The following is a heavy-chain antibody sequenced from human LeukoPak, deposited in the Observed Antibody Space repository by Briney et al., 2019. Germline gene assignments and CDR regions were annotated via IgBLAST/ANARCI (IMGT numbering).Heavy chain of an antibody. J-gene: IGHJ4*02. CDR2: IYYSGST. Sequence: SETLSLTCTVSGGSISSYYWSWIRQPPGKGLEWIGYIYYSGSTNYNPSLKSRVTISVDTPKNQFSLKLSSVTAADTAVYYCARAPKGGSSSPFFDYWGQGTLVTVSS. CDR3: ARAPKGGSSSPFFDY. CDR1: GGSISSYY. V-gene: IGHV4-59*01. D-gene: IGHD6-6*01.